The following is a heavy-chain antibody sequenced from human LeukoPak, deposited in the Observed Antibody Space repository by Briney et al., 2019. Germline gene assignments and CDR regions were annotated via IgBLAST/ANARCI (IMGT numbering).Heavy chain of an antibody. CDR3: AREAQESSSHGGVWYFDL. V-gene: IGHV4-39*07. CDR1: GGSISSSSYY. CDR2: IYYSGST. D-gene: IGHD6-13*01. J-gene: IGHJ2*01. Sequence: NPSETLSLTCTVSGGSISSSSYYWGWIRQPPGKGLEWIGSIYYSGSTYYNPSLKSRVTISVDTSKNQFSLKLSSVTAADTAVYYCAREAQESSSHGGVWYFDLWGRGTLVTVSS.